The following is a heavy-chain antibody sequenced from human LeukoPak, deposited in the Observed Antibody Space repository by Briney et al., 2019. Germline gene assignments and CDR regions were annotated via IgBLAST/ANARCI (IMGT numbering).Heavy chain of an antibody. D-gene: IGHD6-19*01. J-gene: IGHJ4*02. CDR1: GFSFSDYY. V-gene: IGHV3-11*01. CDR2: IRSSGSSSI. CDR3: ARSGSQQWLNYFDY. Sequence: GGSLRLSCAASGFSFSDYYINWIRQAPGKGLEWVSYIRSSGSSSINYADSVKGRFTISSDNVKNSLYLQMNSLRAEDTAVYCCARSGSQQWLNYFDYWGQGTLVTVSS.